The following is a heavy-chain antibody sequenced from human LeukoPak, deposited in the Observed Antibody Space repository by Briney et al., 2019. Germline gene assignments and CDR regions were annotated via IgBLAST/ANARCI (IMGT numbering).Heavy chain of an antibody. J-gene: IGHJ6*03. D-gene: IGHD1-7*01. CDR1: GFTFSSYS. V-gene: IGHV3-21*01. CDR3: ARGGRTNYYYYMDV. CDR2: ISSSSSYI. Sequence: GGSLRLPCAASGFTFSSYSMNWVRQAPGKGLQWVSSISSSSSYIYYADSVKGRFTISRDNAKNSLYLQMNSLRAEDTAVYYCARGGRTNYYYYMDVWGKGTTVTVSS.